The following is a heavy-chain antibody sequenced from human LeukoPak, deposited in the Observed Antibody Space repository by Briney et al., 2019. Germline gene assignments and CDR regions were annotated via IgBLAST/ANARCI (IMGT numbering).Heavy chain of an antibody. CDR3: AKGGYTYAYGS. V-gene: IGHV3-23*01. Sequence: GGPLTLSCAASGFTFSSYALSWVRQPPRKGLEWVSAINGVGDDTFYSDSAKGRITMSRDNSKNTLYLQMNSLRVDDTAIYYCAKGGYTYAYGSWGQGTLVTVSS. CDR2: INGVGDDT. D-gene: IGHD5-18*01. CDR1: GFTFSSYA. J-gene: IGHJ5*02.